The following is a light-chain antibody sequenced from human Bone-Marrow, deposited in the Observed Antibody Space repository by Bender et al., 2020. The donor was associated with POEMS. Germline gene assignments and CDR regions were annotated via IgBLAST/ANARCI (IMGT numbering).Light chain of an antibody. V-gene: IGLV2-8*01. Sequence: QSALTQPASVSGSPGQSITISCTGTSSDVGGYNFVSWYQQHPGKAPKLLIFEVNKRPSGVPDRFSGSKSGNTASLTVSGLQAEDEADYYCSSYAGSNTFVFGTGTRVTAL. CDR3: SSYAGSNTFV. CDR2: EVN. CDR1: SSDVGGYNF. J-gene: IGLJ1*01.